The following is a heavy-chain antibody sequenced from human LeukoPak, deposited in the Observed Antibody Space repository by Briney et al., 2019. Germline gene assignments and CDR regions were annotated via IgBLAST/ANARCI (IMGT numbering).Heavy chain of an antibody. CDR3: ARSSSYFTYFDL. CDR2: MSSTGNTI. CDR1: GFTLRDYY. D-gene: IGHD2/OR15-2a*01. Sequence: PGGSLRLSCAASGFTLRDYYMSWIRQAPGKGLGWISYMSSTGNTIYYAESVKGRFTVSRDSANNSMSLQMTSLRAEGSAVYYCARSSSYFTYFDLWGRDTLVTVSS. J-gene: IGHJ2*01. V-gene: IGHV3-11*04.